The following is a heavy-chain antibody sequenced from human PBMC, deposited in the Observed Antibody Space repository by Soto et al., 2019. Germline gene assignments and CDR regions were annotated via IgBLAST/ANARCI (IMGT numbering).Heavy chain of an antibody. CDR1: GYSISSGYY. CDR3: ARNLRILLTRKDRFDY. J-gene: IGHJ4*02. V-gene: IGHV4-38-2*01. Sequence: PSETLSLTCAVSGYSISSGYYWGWIRQPPGKGLEWIGSVYHSGSTYYNPSLKSRVTISLDTSKNQFSLKLSSVTAADTAVYYCARNLRILLTRKDRFDYWGQGTLVTVSS. CDR2: VYHSGST. D-gene: IGHD3-3*01.